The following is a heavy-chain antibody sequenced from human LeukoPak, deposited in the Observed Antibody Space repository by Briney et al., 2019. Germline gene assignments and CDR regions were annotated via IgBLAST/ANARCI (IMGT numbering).Heavy chain of an antibody. Sequence: GGSLRLSCAASGFTFSTYPMHWVRQAPGKGLEWVSYISISGTTIYYADSVKGRFTISRDNSRNSLYLQMNSLRDEDTAVYYCARDRSSSAAPSLSYWGQGTLVTVSS. CDR3: ARDRSSSAAPSLSY. CDR1: GFTFSTYP. D-gene: IGHD6-13*01. J-gene: IGHJ4*02. CDR2: ISISGTTI. V-gene: IGHV3-48*02.